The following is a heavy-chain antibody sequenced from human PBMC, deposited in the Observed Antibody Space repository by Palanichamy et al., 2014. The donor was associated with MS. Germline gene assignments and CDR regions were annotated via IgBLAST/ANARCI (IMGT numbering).Heavy chain of an antibody. CDR2: IKSDGTSL. CDR1: IHLQQLL. Sequence: VQLVESGGGLVPSGGSRETLLCSLWIHLQQLLDATGSAKLQGRGWCGSHGIKSDGTSLSYADSVKGRFTISRDNAKSTLYLQMNGLRGEDTAVYYCAREQDNSGRQTDSFDMWGQGTMVTVSS. V-gene: IGHV3-74*01. J-gene: IGHJ3*02. D-gene: IGHD3-10*01. CDR3: AREQDNSGRQTDSFDM.